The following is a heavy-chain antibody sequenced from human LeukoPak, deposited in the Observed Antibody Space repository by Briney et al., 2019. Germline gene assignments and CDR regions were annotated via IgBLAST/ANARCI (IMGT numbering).Heavy chain of an antibody. J-gene: IGHJ4*02. D-gene: IGHD5-18*01. Sequence: SETLSLTCTVSGGSISSYYWGWIRQPPGKGLEWIGSIYYSGSTYYNPSLKSRVTISVDTSKNQFSLKLSSVTAADTAVYYCARVLKYSYGYFDYWGQGTLVTVSS. V-gene: IGHV4-39*07. CDR1: GGSISSYY. CDR3: ARVLKYSYGYFDY. CDR2: IYYSGST.